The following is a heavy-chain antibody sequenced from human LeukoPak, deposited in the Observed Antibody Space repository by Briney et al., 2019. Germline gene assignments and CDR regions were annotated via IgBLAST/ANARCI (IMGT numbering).Heavy chain of an antibody. V-gene: IGHV3-48*03. CDR1: GFTFSSYE. D-gene: IGHD1-26*01. Sequence: PGGSLRLSCVASGFTFSSYEMNWVRQAPGKGLEWLSYITSSDSTTHYADSVKGRFTISRDNAKSSLYLQMNSLRAEDTAVYYCARDPYSGSYGADYYYYMDVWGKGTTVTISS. J-gene: IGHJ6*03. CDR3: ARDPYSGSYGADYYYYMDV. CDR2: ITSSDSTT.